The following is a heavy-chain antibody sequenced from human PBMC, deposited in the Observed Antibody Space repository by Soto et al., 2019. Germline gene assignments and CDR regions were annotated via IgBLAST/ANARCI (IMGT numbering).Heavy chain of an antibody. CDR3: ARRLFDYGDYNHLFDY. Sequence: ETLSLTCTVSGGSISSSSYYWGWIRQPPGKGLEWIGSIYYSGSTYYNPSLKSRVTISVDTSKNQFSLKLSSVTAADTAVYYCARRLFDYGDYNHLFDYWGQGTLVTVSS. D-gene: IGHD4-17*01. V-gene: IGHV4-39*01. CDR2: IYYSGST. J-gene: IGHJ4*02. CDR1: GGSISSSSYY.